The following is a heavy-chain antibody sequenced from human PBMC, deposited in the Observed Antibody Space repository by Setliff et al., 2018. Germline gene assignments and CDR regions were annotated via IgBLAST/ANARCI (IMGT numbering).Heavy chain of an antibody. CDR2: XXXXXXXX. CDR1: GGTFSTYY. V-gene: IGHV1-69*04. Sequence: SVKVSCKASGGTFSTYYISWVRQAPGQGXQXXXRXXXXXXXXXXXXXFXGXXSFSADISTGTVFMDLNSLDSEDTAVYYCVRVRRGGYHSIYWSFDLWGRGTLVTVSS. J-gene: IGHJ2*01. D-gene: IGHD1-26*01. CDR3: VRVRRGGYHSIYWSFDL.